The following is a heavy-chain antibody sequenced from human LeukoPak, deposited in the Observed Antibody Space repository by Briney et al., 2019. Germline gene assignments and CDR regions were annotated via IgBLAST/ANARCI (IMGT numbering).Heavy chain of an antibody. Sequence: GGSLRLSCAGPGFTFSSYGMHWVRQAPGKGLEWVAVISYDGNNEYYADSVKGRFTISRDNSKNTPYLQMNSLRAEDTAVYYCAKGTGMDVWGKGTTVTVSS. CDR1: GFTFSSYG. J-gene: IGHJ6*04. CDR3: AKGTGMDV. V-gene: IGHV3-30*18. CDR2: ISYDGNNE.